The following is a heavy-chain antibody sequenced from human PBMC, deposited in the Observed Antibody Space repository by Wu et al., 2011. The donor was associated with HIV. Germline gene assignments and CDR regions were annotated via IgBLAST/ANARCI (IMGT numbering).Heavy chain of an antibody. CDR1: GYLFGTFN. CDR2: INPNNGVT. V-gene: IGHV1-2*02. D-gene: IGHD6-25*01. Sequence: QVQLEQSGAELKKPGASVTVSCRASGYLFGTFNVNWVRQAPRQGPEWMGWINPNNGVTNVAQKFQGRVTITRDTSSSVAYMEVKRLTSDDTAVYYCARDRSGQLDYWGQGSLVTVSS. CDR3: ARDRSGQLDY. J-gene: IGHJ4*02.